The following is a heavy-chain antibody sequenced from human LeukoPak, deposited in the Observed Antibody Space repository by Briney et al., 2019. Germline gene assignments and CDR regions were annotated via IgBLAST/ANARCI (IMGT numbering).Heavy chain of an antibody. CDR1: GYTFTGYY. CDR3: ARAGGYYDSSGYSSGVYY. D-gene: IGHD3-22*01. J-gene: IGHJ4*02. V-gene: IGHV1-2*02. Sequence: GASVKVSCKASGYTFTGYYMHWVRQAPGQGLEWMGWINPNSGGTNYAQKFQGRVTMTRDTSISTAYMELSRLRSDDTAVYYSARAGGYYDSSGYSSGVYYWGQGTLVTVSS. CDR2: INPNSGGT.